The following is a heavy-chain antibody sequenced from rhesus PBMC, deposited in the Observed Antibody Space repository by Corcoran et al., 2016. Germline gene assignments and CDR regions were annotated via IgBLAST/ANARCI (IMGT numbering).Heavy chain of an antibody. J-gene: IGHJ4*01. Sequence: EVQLVQSGAEVKKPGASVKISCKASGYTFTDYYLHWVRQAPGKGLEWLGRVDPEDVEAIHTQKFQDRFTITADTSTDTAYMELSSLRSEDTAVYYCATGIGSVVDYWGQGVLVTVSS. V-gene: IGHV1-111*02. CDR2: VDPEDVEA. CDR3: ATGIGSVVDY. D-gene: IGHD4-29*01. CDR1: GYTFTDYY.